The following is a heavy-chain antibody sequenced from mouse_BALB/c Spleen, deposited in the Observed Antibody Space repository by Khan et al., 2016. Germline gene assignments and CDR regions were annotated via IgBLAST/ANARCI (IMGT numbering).Heavy chain of an antibody. J-gene: IGHJ3*01. D-gene: IGHD1-1*01. CDR1: GYTFTNYG. V-gene: IGHV9-3*02. Sequence: QIQLVQSGPELKKPGETVKISCKASGYTFTNYGMNWVKQAPGKGLKWMGWINTNTGEPTYAEEFKGRFALSLETSASTAYLQIHNLTYEDTATYFGAEDDYGRNWFAYWGQGTLVTGSA. CDR3: AEDDYGRNWFAY. CDR2: INTNTGEP.